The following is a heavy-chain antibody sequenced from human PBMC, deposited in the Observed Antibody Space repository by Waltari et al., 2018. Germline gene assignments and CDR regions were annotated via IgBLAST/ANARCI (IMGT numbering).Heavy chain of an antibody. CDR2: RIPIFGTA. D-gene: IGHD2-15*01. Sequence: QVQLVQSGAEVKKPGSSVKVSCKASGGTFSSYAISWVRPAPGQGLEWMGGRIPIFGTANYAQKVQGRVTITADESTSTAYMELSSLRSEDTAVYYCAMLAVVQADYYYGMDVWGQGTTVTVSS. CDR1: GGTFSSYA. V-gene: IGHV1-69*01. J-gene: IGHJ6*02. CDR3: AMLAVVQADYYYGMDV.